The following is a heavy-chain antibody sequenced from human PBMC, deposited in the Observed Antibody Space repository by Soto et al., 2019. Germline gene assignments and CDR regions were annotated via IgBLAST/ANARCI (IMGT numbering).Heavy chain of an antibody. CDR1: GFTFSSYG. D-gene: IGHD1-1*01. CDR2: INSDGSST. J-gene: IGHJ4*03. CDR3: ARDPVSTEYYFEY. Sequence: PGGSLRLSCAASGFTFSSYGMHWVRQTPGKGLVWVSRINSDGSSTSYADSVKGRFTISRDNAKNTLYLQMNSLRAEDTAVYYCARDPVSTEYYFEYWGQGSLVTVSS. V-gene: IGHV3-74*01.